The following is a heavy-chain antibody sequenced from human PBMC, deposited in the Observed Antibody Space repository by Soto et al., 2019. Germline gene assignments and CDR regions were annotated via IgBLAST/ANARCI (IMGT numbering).Heavy chain of an antibody. CDR1: GGSFSGYY. Sequence: QVQLQQWGAGLLKPSETLSLTCAVYGGSFSGYYWSWIRQPPGKGLEWIGEINHSGSTNYNPSLKSRVTISVDTSKNQFSLKLSSVTAADTAVYYCARVRRSGWTKANSYYYYYGMDVWGQGTTVTVSS. D-gene: IGHD3-3*01. CDR2: INHSGST. J-gene: IGHJ6*02. CDR3: ARVRRSGWTKANSYYYYYGMDV. V-gene: IGHV4-34*01.